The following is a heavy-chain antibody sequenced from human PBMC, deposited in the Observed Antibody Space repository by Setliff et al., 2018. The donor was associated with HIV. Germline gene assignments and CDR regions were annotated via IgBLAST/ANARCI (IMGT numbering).Heavy chain of an antibody. V-gene: IGHV3-53*01. CDR1: GFTVSSNY. J-gene: IGHJ3*02. CDR2: IYSGGNT. D-gene: IGHD2-21*01. CDR3: ARALWWSDAFDI. Sequence: GGSLRLSCAASGFTVSSNYMSWVRQAPGKGLGWVSVIYSGGNTYYADSVKGRFTISRDNSKNILYLQMNSLRAEDTAVYYCARALWWSDAFDIWGQGTMVTVSS.